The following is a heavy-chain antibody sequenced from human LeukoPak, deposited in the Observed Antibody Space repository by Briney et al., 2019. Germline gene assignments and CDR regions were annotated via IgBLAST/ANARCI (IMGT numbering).Heavy chain of an antibody. V-gene: IGHV4-34*01. Sequence: SETLSLTCTVSGGSISSYYWSWIRQPPGKGLEWIGEINHSGSTNYNPSLKSRGTISVDTSKNQFSLKLSSVTAADTAVYYCAREGFGELLNDYYFDYWGQGTLVTVSS. CDR3: AREGFGELLNDYYFDY. J-gene: IGHJ4*02. D-gene: IGHD3-10*01. CDR2: INHSGST. CDR1: GGSISSYY.